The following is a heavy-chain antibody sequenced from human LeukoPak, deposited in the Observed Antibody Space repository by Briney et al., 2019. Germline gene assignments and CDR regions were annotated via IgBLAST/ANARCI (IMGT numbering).Heavy chain of an antibody. V-gene: IGHV1-69*05. CDR2: IIPIFGTA. J-gene: IGHJ4*02. Sequence: ASVKVSCKASGYTFTSYGISWVRQAPGQGLEWMGGIIPIFGTANYAQKFQGRVTITTDESTSTAYMELSSLRSEDTAVYYCTLDGYWGQGTLVTVSS. CDR3: TLDGY. CDR1: GYTFTSYG. D-gene: IGHD2-2*03.